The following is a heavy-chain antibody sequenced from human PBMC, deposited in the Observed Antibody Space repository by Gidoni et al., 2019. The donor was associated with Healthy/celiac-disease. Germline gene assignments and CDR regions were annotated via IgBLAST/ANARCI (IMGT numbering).Heavy chain of an antibody. J-gene: IGHJ4*02. D-gene: IGHD2-15*01. Sequence: QVQLQLWGAGLLKPSETLSLTCAVYGGSCSAYYWSWIRQPPGKGLEWIGEINHSGSTNYNPSLKSRVTISVDTSKNQFSLKLSSVTAADTAVYYCATPSNYCSGGSCYFDYWGQGTLVTVSS. CDR1: GGSCSAYY. CDR2: INHSGST. CDR3: ATPSNYCSGGSCYFDY. V-gene: IGHV4-34*01.